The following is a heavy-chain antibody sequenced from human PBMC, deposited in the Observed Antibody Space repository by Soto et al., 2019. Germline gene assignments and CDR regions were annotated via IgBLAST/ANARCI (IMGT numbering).Heavy chain of an antibody. CDR3: AGRGVFFYDSSGYLAPNVAFDI. CDR2: ISAYNGNT. Sequence: GASVKVSCKASGYTFTSYGISWVRQAPGQGLEWMGWISAYNGNTNYAQKLQGRVTMTTDTSTSTAYMELRSLGSDDTAVYYCAGRGVFFYDSSGYLAPNVAFDIWGKGKMVTV. D-gene: IGHD3-22*01. CDR1: GYTFTSYG. V-gene: IGHV1-18*01. J-gene: IGHJ3*02.